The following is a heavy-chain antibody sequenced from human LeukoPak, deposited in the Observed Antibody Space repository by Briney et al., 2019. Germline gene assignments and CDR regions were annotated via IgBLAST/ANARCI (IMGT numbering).Heavy chain of an antibody. CDR1: GFTISGYY. J-gene: IGHJ4*02. CDR2: LYSGGST. Sequence: GGSLRLSCTASGFTISGYYMSWVRQAPGKGLEWVSVLYSGGSTYYADSVKGRFTISRDNSKNTLYLQMNSLRAEDTAVYYCARDSDYDSSGSLEWFDYWGQGTLVTVSS. V-gene: IGHV3-53*01. CDR3: ARDSDYDSSGSLEWFDY. D-gene: IGHD3-22*01.